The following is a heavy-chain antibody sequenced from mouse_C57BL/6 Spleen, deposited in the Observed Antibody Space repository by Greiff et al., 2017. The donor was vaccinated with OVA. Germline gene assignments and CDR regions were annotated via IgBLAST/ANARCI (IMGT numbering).Heavy chain of an antibody. J-gene: IGHJ2*01. CDR2: INPNNGGT. Sequence: VQLQQSGPELVKPGASVKISCKASGYTFTDYYMNWVKQSHGKSLEWIGDINPNNGGTSYNQKFKGKATLTVDKSSSTAYMELRSLTSEDSAVYYCARHYGNFDYWGQGTTLTVSS. D-gene: IGHD2-1*01. CDR1: GYTFTDYY. V-gene: IGHV1-26*01. CDR3: ARHYGNFDY.